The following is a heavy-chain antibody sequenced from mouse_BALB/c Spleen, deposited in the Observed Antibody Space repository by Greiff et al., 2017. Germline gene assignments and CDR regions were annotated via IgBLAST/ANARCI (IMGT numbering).Heavy chain of an antibody. J-gene: IGHJ3*01. D-gene: IGHD1-2*01. V-gene: IGHV1-9*01. Sequence: VQLQQSGAELMKPGASVKISCKATGYTFSSYWIEWVKQRPGHGLEWIGEILPGSGSTNYNEKFKGKATFTADTSSNTAYMQLSSLTSEDSAVYYCARDDITTATYWFAYWGQGTLVTVSA. CDR1: GYTFSSYW. CDR3: ARDDITTATYWFAY. CDR2: ILPGSGST.